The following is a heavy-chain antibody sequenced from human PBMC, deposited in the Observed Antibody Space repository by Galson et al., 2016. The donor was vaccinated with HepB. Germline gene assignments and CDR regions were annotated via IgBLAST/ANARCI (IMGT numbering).Heavy chain of an antibody. CDR1: GESFSGS. CDR2: VNQSGGT. Sequence: SETLSLTCAVYGESFSGSWSWIRQPPGKELEWIGEVNQSGGTNYNPSLKSRVTIAVDTSKNQFSLKLSSVNAADTAVDYCARGRGHSYGLRSFGYWGLGTLGTVSS. D-gene: IGHD5-18*01. CDR3: ARGRGHSYGLRSFGY. V-gene: IGHV4-34*01. J-gene: IGHJ4*02.